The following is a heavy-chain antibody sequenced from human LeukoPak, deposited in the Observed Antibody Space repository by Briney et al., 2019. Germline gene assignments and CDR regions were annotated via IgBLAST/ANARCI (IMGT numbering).Heavy chain of an antibody. Sequence: ASVKVSCKASGYTFTSYGISRVRQAPGQGLEWMGWISSYNGNTNYAQKLQGRVTMTTDTSTSTAYMELRSLRSDDTAVYYCAREGGRELRLLEWLYWIDYWGQGTLVTVSS. CDR3: AREGGRELRLLEWLYWIDY. CDR1: GYTFTSYG. J-gene: IGHJ4*02. V-gene: IGHV1-18*01. D-gene: IGHD3-3*01. CDR2: ISSYNGNT.